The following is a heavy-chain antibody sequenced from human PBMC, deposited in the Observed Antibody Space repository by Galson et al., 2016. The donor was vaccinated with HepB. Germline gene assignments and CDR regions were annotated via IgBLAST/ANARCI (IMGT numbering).Heavy chain of an antibody. CDR1: SGSFSSYF. J-gene: IGHJ4*02. V-gene: IGHV4-59*01. CDR2: IYYSGST. D-gene: IGHD5-18*01. CDR3: ARAPRGYNYGAYFDY. Sequence: SETLSLTCTVSSGSFSSYFWSWIRQPPGKGLEWIGYIYYSGSTNYNPSLKSRVTISVDTSKNQFSLKLSSVTTADTAVYYCARAPRGYNYGAYFDYWGQGTLVTVSS.